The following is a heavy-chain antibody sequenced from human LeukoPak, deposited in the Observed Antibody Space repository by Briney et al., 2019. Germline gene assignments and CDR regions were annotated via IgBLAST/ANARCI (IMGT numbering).Heavy chain of an antibody. CDR2: ISISGSTI. Sequence: GRSLRLSCAASGFTFSDYYMSWIRQAPGKGLEWVSFISISGSTIYYADSVKGRFTISRDNAKNSMYLQMNSLRAEDTAVYYCARVGYCSSTSCYRLVYFDYWGQGTLVTVSS. CDR3: ARVGYCSSTSCYRLVYFDY. D-gene: IGHD2-2*01. V-gene: IGHV3-11*01. J-gene: IGHJ4*02. CDR1: GFTFSDYY.